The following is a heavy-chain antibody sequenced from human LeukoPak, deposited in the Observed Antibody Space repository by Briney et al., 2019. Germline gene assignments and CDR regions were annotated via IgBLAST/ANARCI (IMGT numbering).Heavy chain of an antibody. J-gene: IGHJ3*02. CDR3: ASDTVGEDDAFDI. Sequence: ASVKVSCKTSGYTFTGYYMHWVRQAPGQGLEWMGWINPNSGGTNYAQKFQGRVTMTRDTSISTAYMELSRLRSDDTAVYYCASDTVGEDDAFDIWGQGTMVTVSS. CDR2: INPNSGGT. D-gene: IGHD4-23*01. CDR1: GYTFTGYY. V-gene: IGHV1-2*02.